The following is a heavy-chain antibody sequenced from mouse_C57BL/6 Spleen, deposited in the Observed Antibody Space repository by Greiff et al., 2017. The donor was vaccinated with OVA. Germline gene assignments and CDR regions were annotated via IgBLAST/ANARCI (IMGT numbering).Heavy chain of an antibody. D-gene: IGHD3-2*02. Sequence: QVQLQQPGAELVRPGSSVKLSCKASGYTFTSYWMHWVKQRPIQGLEWIGNIDPSDSETHYNQKFKDKATLTVDKSSSTAYMQLSSLTSEDSAVYYCSFSDSSGDAMDYWGQGTSVTVSS. CDR1: GYTFTSYW. CDR3: SFSDSSGDAMDY. V-gene: IGHV1-52*01. J-gene: IGHJ4*01. CDR2: IDPSDSET.